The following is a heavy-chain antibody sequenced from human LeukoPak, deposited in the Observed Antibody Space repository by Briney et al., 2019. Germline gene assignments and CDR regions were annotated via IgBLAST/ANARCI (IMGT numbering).Heavy chain of an antibody. J-gene: IGHJ4*02. D-gene: IGHD6-13*01. CDR3: AKAANSWYYFDY. CDR1: GFTFSSYS. CDR2: ISGSSNTI. Sequence: GGSLRLSCAASGFTFSSYSMNWVRQAPGKGLEWVSYISGSSNTIYYADSVKGRFTISRDNSKNTLYLQMNSLRAEDTAVYYCAKAANSWYYFDYWGQGTLVTVSS. V-gene: IGHV3-48*01.